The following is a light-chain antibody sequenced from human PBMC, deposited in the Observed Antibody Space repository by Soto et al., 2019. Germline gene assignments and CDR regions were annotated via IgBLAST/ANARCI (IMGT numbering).Light chain of an antibody. CDR3: QVWDSSSDHVV. Sequence: SYELTQPPSVSVAPGKTARITCGGNNIGSKSVNWYQQKPGQAPVLVIYYDSDRTSGIPERFSGSNSGNTATLTISRVEAGDEADYYCQVWDSSSDHVVFGGGTKLTVL. V-gene: IGLV3-21*04. CDR1: NIGSKS. J-gene: IGLJ2*01. CDR2: YDS.